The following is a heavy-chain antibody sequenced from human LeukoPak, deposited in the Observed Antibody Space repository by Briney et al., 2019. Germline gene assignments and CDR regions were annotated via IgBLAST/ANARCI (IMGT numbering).Heavy chain of an antibody. J-gene: IGHJ4*02. V-gene: IGHV3-23*01. CDR3: AKRVPYSSLSVYFDY. CDR2: ISDSGRDT. D-gene: IGHD6-6*01. Sequence: PEGSLRLSCAASGFTFSNYAMSWVRQAPGKGLEWVSAISDSGRDTYYADSVKGRFTISRDNSKNTLYLQMNSLRAEDAAVYYCAKRVPYSSLSVYFDYWGQGTLVTVSS. CDR1: GFTFSNYA.